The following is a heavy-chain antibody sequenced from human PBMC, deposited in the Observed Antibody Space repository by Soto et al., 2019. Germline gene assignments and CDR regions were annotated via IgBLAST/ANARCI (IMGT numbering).Heavy chain of an antibody. Sequence: QVQLVESGGGVVQPGRSLRLSCAASGFTFSSYGMHWVRQAPGKGLEWVAVIWYDGSNKYYADSVKGRFTISRDNSKNTLYLQMNSLRAEDTAVYYCARDLRPYSGSYVSDYWGQGTPVTVSS. CDR3: ARDLRPYSGSYVSDY. D-gene: IGHD1-26*01. CDR2: IWYDGSNK. J-gene: IGHJ4*02. CDR1: GFTFSSYG. V-gene: IGHV3-33*01.